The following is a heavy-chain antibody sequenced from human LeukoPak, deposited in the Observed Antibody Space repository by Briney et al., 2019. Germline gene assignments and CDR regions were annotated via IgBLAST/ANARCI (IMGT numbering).Heavy chain of an antibody. CDR3: ARIVSDCGGVRCYKGYLDY. J-gene: IGHJ4*02. D-gene: IGHD2-21*01. Sequence: SETLSLTCSVSGGSISSGDYYWSWIRQHPGKGLEWIGYIHYSGSTYYNPSLRSRIIITVDTSKNQFSLKLSSVSAADTAVYYSARIVSDCGGVRCYKGYLDYWGRGTLVTVSS. CDR2: IHYSGST. V-gene: IGHV4-31*03. CDR1: GGSISSGDYY.